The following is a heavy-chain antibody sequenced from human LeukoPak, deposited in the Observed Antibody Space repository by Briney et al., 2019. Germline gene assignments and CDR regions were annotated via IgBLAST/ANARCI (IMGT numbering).Heavy chain of an antibody. V-gene: IGHV3-64*01. CDR3: ARGHFWSGYTYQDYFYYMDV. CDR1: GFSFSKFA. Sequence: GGSLRLSCAASGFSFSKFAMHWVRQAPGRGLESVSGISYNGDGTYYANSVKGRFTNSRDNSKKTLYLQVGSLRVEDMGVYYCARGHFWSGYTYQDYFYYMDVWGKGTAVTVSS. J-gene: IGHJ6*03. CDR2: ISYNGDGT. D-gene: IGHD3-3*02.